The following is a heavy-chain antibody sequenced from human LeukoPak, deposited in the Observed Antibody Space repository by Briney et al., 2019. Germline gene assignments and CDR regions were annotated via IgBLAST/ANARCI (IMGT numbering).Heavy chain of an antibody. CDR3: AKAKGATAYYYYGMDV. CDR2: ISGSGGST. V-gene: IGHV3-23*01. D-gene: IGHD1-26*01. J-gene: IGHJ6*02. Sequence: GGSLRLSCAASGFTFSSYAMSWVRQAPGKGLEWVSAISGSGGSTYYADSVKGRFTISRDNSKNTLYLQMNSLRAEDTAVYYCAKAKGATAYYYYGMDVWGQGTTVTVSS. CDR1: GFTFSSYA.